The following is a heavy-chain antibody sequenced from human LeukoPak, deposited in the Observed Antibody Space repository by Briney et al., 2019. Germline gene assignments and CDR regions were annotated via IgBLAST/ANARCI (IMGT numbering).Heavy chain of an antibody. CDR3: AREVVVVPAAIPENWFDP. Sequence: SETLSLTCTVSGGSISSGGYYWSWIRQPPGKGLEWIGYIYHSGSTYYNPSLKSRVTISVDRSKNQFSLKLSSVTAADTAVYYCAREVVVVPAAIPENWFDPWGQGTLVTVSS. CDR2: IYHSGST. D-gene: IGHD2-2*02. J-gene: IGHJ5*02. CDR1: GGSISSGGYY. V-gene: IGHV4-30-2*01.